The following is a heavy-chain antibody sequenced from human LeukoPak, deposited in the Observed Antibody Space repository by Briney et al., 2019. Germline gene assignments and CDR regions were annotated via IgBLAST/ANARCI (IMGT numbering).Heavy chain of an antibody. CDR2: IYYSGTT. J-gene: IGHJ4*02. CDR1: GGSISSYY. D-gene: IGHD1-14*01. Sequence: SETLSLTCTVSGGSISSYYWSWIRQPPGKGLEWIGYIYYSGTTKYNSSLKSRVTISVDTSKNQFSLKLSSVTAADTAVYYCARDLGTSLPIDYWGQGTLVTVSS. V-gene: IGHV4-59*12. CDR3: ARDLGTSLPIDY.